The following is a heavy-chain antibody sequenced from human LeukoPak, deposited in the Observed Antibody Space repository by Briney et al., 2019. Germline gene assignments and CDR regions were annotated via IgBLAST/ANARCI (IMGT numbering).Heavy chain of an antibody. CDR2: IYHSGST. CDR3: ASRLKSGSYYWFDP. Sequence: SETLSLTCAVSGGSISSSNWWSWVRQPPGKGLEWIGEIYHSGSTNYNPSLKSRVTISVDKSKNQFSLKLSSVTAADTAVYYCASRLKSGSYYWFDPWGQGTLVTVSP. CDR1: GGSISSSNW. J-gene: IGHJ5*02. V-gene: IGHV4-4*02. D-gene: IGHD1-26*01.